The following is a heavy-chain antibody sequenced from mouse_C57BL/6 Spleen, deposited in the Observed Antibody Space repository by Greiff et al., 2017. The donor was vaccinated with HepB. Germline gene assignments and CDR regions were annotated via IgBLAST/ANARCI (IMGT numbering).Heavy chain of an antibody. J-gene: IGHJ2*01. V-gene: IGHV1-80*01. CDR1: GYAFSSYW. D-gene: IGHD2-2*01. CDR3: ARRGIYYGYATALDY. CDR2: IYPGDGDT. Sequence: QVQLQQSGAELVKPGASVKISCKASGYAFSSYWMNWVKQRPGKGLEWIGQIYPGDGDTNYNGKFKGKATLTADKSSSTAYMQLSSLTSEDSAVYFCARRGIYYGYATALDYWGQGTTLTVSS.